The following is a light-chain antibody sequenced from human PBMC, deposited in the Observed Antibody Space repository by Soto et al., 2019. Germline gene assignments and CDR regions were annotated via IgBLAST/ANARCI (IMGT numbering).Light chain of an antibody. V-gene: IGKV1-6*02. J-gene: IGKJ4*01. CDR1: QGIGND. CDR3: LQDHNYPLT. Sequence: AIQMAQSPSSLFGSVGDRVTITCRASQGIGNDVGWYQQKPGKAPKLLLYAATTLQSGVPSRFSGTRSGTDFTLTISSLQPEDFATYYCLQDHNYPLTFGGGTKVEIK. CDR2: AAT.